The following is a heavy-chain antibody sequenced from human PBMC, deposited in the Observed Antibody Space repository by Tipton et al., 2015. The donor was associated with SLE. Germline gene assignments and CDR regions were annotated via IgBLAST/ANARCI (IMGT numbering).Heavy chain of an antibody. CDR1: GFIFSSTW. CDR3: GANIPPHYPAF. D-gene: IGHD4/OR15-4a*01. V-gene: IGHV3-7*01. CDR2: IKGNGSEK. Sequence: SLRLSCAASGFIFSSTWMTWVRQAPGKGLEWEANIKGNGSEKHYVDSVKGRFTISKDNAENSVYLEMSSLKAEDTALYYCGANIPPHYPAFWGRGTLVTVSS. J-gene: IGHJ4*02.